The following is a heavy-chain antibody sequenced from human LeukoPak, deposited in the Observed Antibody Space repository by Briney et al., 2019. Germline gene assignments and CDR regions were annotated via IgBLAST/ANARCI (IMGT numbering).Heavy chain of an antibody. CDR2: INSDGSST. Sequence: GGSLRLSCAASGFTFSSYWMDWVRQAPGKGLVWVSRINSDGSSTTYADSVKGRFTISRDNAKKTLYLQMNSLRVEDTAVYYCARDYNGLSYWGQGTLATVSS. V-gene: IGHV3-74*01. CDR1: GFTFSSYW. CDR3: ARDYNGLSY. D-gene: IGHD1-1*01. J-gene: IGHJ4*02.